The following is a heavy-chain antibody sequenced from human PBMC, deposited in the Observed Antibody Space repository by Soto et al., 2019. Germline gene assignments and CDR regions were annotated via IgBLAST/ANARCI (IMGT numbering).Heavy chain of an antibody. CDR1: GCSISSGYY. D-gene: IGHD3-3*02. J-gene: IGHJ6*02. CDR2: IYHSGST. Sequence: PSETLSLTCAVSGCSISSGYYWGWIRQPPGKGLEWIGSIYHSGSTYYNPSLKSRVTISVDTSKNQFSLKLSSVTAADTAVYYCARDGVIATSVGYYYYGMDVWGQGTTLTSP. CDR3: ARDGVIATSVGYYYYGMDV. V-gene: IGHV4-38-2*02.